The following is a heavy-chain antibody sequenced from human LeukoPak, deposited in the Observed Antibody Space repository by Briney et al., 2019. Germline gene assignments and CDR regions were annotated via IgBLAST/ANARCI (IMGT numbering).Heavy chain of an antibody. CDR3: ARALGYCGSASCYYFDY. D-gene: IGHD2-2*01. CDR1: GSTFSSYS. V-gene: IGHV3-48*04. Sequence: PGGSLRLSCAASGSTFSSYSMNWVRQAPGKGLEWVSYLSSGSSTIYYADSVKGRFSMSRDNAKNSLYLQMNSRRAEDTAVYFCARALGYCGSASCYYFDYWGQGTLVTVSS. J-gene: IGHJ4*02. CDR2: LSSGSSTI.